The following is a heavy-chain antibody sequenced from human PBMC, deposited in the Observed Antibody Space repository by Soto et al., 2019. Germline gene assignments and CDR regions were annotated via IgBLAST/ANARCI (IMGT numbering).Heavy chain of an antibody. CDR3: ARELTQKEWLDERDFYY. CDR2: IWYDGSNK. V-gene: IGHV3-33*01. Sequence: QVQLVESGGGVVQPGRSLRLSCAASGFTFSSYGMHCVRQAPGKGLALVAVIWYDGSNKYYADSVKGRFIISRDNSKNTLYLQMNSLRAEDTAVYYCARELTQKEWLDERDFYYGGQGTLVTVAS. J-gene: IGHJ4*02. D-gene: IGHD6-19*01. CDR1: GFTFSSYG.